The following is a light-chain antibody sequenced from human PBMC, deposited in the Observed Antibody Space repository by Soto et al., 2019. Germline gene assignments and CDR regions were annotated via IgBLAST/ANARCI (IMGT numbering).Light chain of an antibody. V-gene: IGLV2-14*03. CDR2: DVS. CDR3: SSYTTSNTRQIV. CDR1: SSDVGGYNY. J-gene: IGLJ1*01. Sequence: QSVLTQPASVSGSPGQSITISCTGTSSDVGGYNYVSWYQHHPGKAPKLMIYDVSNRPSGVSNRFSGSKSGNTASLTISGLHPEDDADYYCSSYTTSNTRQIVFGTGTKVTVL.